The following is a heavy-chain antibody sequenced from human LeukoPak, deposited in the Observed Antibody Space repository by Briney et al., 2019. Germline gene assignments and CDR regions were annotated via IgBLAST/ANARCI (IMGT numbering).Heavy chain of an antibody. Sequence: GGSLRLSCAASGFTFSSYAMHWVRQAPGKGLEWVAVISYDGGNKYYADSVKGRFTISRDNSKNTLYLQMNSLRAEDTAVYYCARGSGDFDYWGQGTLVTVSS. CDR3: ARGSGDFDY. V-gene: IGHV3-30-3*01. D-gene: IGHD3-10*01. J-gene: IGHJ4*02. CDR1: GFTFSSYA. CDR2: ISYDGGNK.